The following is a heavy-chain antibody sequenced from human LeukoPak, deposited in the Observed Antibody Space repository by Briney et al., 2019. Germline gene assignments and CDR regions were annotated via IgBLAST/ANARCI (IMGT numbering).Heavy chain of an antibody. J-gene: IGHJ4*02. CDR1: GYTFTSYG. CDR2: ISAYNGNT. CDR3: ARIPLSGSYYLDFDY. Sequence: GASVKVSCKASGYTFTSYGISWVRQAPGQGLEWMGWISAYNGNTNYAQKLQGRVTMTTDTSTSTAYMELRSLRSDDTAVYYCARIPLSGSYYLDFDYWGRGTLVTVSS. D-gene: IGHD3-10*01. V-gene: IGHV1-18*01.